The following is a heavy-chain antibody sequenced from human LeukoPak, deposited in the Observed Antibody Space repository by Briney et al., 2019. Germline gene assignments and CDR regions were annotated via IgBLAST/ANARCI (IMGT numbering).Heavy chain of an antibody. V-gene: IGHV4-59*01. CDR3: ARDPDDNSGYFPFDI. D-gene: IGHD3-22*01. J-gene: IGHJ3*02. CDR1: GGSISNYY. CDR2: IYYSGRA. Sequence: PSETLSLTCTVSGGSISNYYWSWIRQPPGKGLEWIGYIYYSGRAYYNPSLKSRVTISVDTSKNQFSLKLSAVTAADTAVYYCARDPDDNSGYFPFDIWGQGTMVTVSS.